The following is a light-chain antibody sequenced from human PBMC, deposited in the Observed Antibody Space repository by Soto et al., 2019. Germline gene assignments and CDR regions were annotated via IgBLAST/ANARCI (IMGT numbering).Light chain of an antibody. J-gene: IGKJ2*01. CDR1: QSVLYSSNNKNY. CDR2: WAS. V-gene: IGKV4-1*01. Sequence: DIVMTQSPDSLPVSLGERATINCESSQSVLYSSNNKNYLAWYQQKPGQPPKLLIYWASTRESGVPDRFSGSGSGTDFPITINSLQAEDVAVYYCQQYYSTPPTFGQGTKLEIK. CDR3: QQYYSTPPT.